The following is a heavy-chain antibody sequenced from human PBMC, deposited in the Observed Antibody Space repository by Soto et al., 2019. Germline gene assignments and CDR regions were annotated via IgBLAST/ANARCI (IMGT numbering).Heavy chain of an antibody. CDR3: ARWSPHYGDYYFDD. D-gene: IGHD4-17*01. J-gene: IGHJ4*02. CDR2: IYYSGST. Sequence: ETLSLTCTVSGGSISSSSYYWGWIRQPPGKGLEWIGSIYYSGSTYYNPSLKSRVTISVDTSKNQFSLKLSSVTAADTAVYYCARWSPHYGDYYFDDWGQGTLVTVSS. V-gene: IGHV4-39*01. CDR1: GGSISSSSYY.